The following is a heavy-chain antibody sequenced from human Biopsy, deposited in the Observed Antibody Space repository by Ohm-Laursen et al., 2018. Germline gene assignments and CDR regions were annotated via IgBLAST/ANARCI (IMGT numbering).Heavy chain of an antibody. V-gene: IGHV3-33*01. D-gene: IGHD4-11*01. CDR3: ARDSTINTVTTADY. Sequence: SLRLSCAASGFTFSNYGMHWVRQAPGKGLEWLAVICYDGSNKYYGDSVQGRFTISRDNPKNTVYLQMNSLRAEDTAIYYCARDSTINTVTTADYWGQGTLVTVSS. CDR1: GFTFSNYG. CDR2: ICYDGSNK. J-gene: IGHJ4*02.